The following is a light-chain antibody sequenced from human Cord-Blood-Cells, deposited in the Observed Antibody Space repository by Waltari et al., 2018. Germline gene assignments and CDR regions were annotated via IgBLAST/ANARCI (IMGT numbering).Light chain of an antibody. V-gene: IGLV2-14*01. CDR1: SSDVGGSTY. J-gene: IGLJ2*01. CDR3: SSYTSSSTLV. CDR2: DVS. Sequence: QSALTQPASVSGSPGQSITISCTGTSSDVGGSTYVSWYQQHPGKAPKLMIYDVSNRPSGVSNPFSGSKSGNTASLTISGLQAEDEADYYCSSYTSSSTLVFGGGTKLTVL.